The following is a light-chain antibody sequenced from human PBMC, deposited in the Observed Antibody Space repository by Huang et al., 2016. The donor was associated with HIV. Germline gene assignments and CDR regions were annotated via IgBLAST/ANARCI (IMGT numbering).Light chain of an antibody. Sequence: EIVLTQSPVTLSVSPGERATLFCRASQSVNNYLAWYQQKPGQAPRLLIYDASSRAAGIPARFSGSGSGTDFTLTISSLQPEDSALYYCQQRSNWPPTLTFGGGTKVVIK. J-gene: IGKJ4*01. CDR1: QSVNNY. CDR2: DAS. V-gene: IGKV3-11*01. CDR3: QQRSNWPPTLT.